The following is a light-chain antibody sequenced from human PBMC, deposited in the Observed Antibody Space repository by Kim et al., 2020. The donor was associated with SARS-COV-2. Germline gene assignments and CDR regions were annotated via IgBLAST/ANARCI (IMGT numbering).Light chain of an antibody. CDR2: AAT. CDR1: EEINSW. V-gene: IGKV1-12*01. Sequence: GDRVSITCRASEEINSWLAWYQQRPGKAPRLLMFAATSLQSGVPTRFSGSASGTNFTLTITSLQPEDFATYYCQQANSVPRTFGQGTKVDIK. CDR3: QQANSVPRT. J-gene: IGKJ1*01.